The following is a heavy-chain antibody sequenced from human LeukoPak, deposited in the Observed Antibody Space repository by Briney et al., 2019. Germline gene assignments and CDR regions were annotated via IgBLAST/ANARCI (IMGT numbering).Heavy chain of an antibody. CDR3: ARGVAALYYFDY. V-gene: IGHV4-30-2*01. J-gene: IGHJ4*02. CDR1: GGSISSGGYS. D-gene: IGHD6-6*01. CDR2: IYHTGST. Sequence: PSETLSLTCAVSGGSISSGGYSWSWIRQPPGKGLEWIGYIYHTGSTHYNPSLKSRVTISVDRSKNQFSLKLSSVTAADTALYYCARGVAALYYFDYWGPGTLVTVSS.